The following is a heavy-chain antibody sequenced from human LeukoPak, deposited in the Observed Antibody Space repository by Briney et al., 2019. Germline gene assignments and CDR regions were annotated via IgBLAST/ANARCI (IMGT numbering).Heavy chain of an antibody. Sequence: GGSLRLSCAASGFTVSSNYMTWVRQAPGKGLEWVSVIYSNNTTFYADSVKGRFAISRDKSKNTLYLQMNSLRAEDTAVYYCAKGITVMMVAPGYWGQGTLVTVSS. D-gene: IGHD3-22*01. CDR1: GFTVSSNY. CDR2: IYSNNTT. CDR3: AKGITVMMVAPGY. V-gene: IGHV3-53*01. J-gene: IGHJ4*02.